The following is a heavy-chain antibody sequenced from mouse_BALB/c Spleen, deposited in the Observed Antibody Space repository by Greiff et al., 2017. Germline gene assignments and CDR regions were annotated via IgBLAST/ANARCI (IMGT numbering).Heavy chain of an antibody. V-gene: IGHV14-1*02. D-gene: IGHD2-14*01. CDR3: ARNYRYDEFAY. Sequence: EVQLQQSGAELARPGASVKLSCKASGYTFTDYYMHWVKQRPEQGLEWIGWIDPENGNTKYDPKFQGKASITADTSSNTAYLQLSSLTSEDTAVYYCARNYRYDEFAYWGQGTLVTVSA. J-gene: IGHJ3*01. CDR2: IDPENGNT. CDR1: GYTFTDYY.